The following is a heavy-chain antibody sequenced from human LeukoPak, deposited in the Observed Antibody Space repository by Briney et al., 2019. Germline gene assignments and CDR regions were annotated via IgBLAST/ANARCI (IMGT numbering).Heavy chain of an antibody. CDR1: GITFITAC. CDR2: IKSKTDGGTT. D-gene: IGHD4-17*01. CDR3: TTDPGDYPDY. J-gene: IGHJ4*02. V-gene: IGHV3-15*01. Sequence: GGSLRLSCTTSGITFITACMSWVRQAPGKGLEWVGRIKSKTDGGTTDYAAPVKGRFTISRDDSKNTLYRQRNSLQTEDTAVYFDTTDPGDYPDYWGQGTLVTVSS.